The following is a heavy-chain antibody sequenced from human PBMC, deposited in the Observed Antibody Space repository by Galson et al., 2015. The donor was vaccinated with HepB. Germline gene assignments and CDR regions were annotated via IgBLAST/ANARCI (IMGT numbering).Heavy chain of an antibody. D-gene: IGHD5-18*01. Sequence: AVKFSCKASGGTFSSYAISWVRQAPGQGLEWMGGIIPIFGIANYAQKFQGRVTITADESTSTAYMELSSLRSENTAVYYCARPTTRNNVDTAMVKTPYYYYYGMDVWGQGTTVTVPS. J-gene: IGHJ6*02. CDR1: GGTFSSYA. CDR3: ARPTTRNNVDTAMVKTPYYYYYGMDV. CDR2: IIPIFGIA. V-gene: IGHV1-69*13.